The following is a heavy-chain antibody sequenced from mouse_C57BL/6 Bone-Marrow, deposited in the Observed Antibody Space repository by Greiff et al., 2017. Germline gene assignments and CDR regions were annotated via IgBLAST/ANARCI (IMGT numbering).Heavy chain of an antibody. CDR1: GYTFTSYT. V-gene: IGHV1-4*01. CDR2: ITPSSGYT. J-gene: IGHJ3*01. CDR3: ARVYYGYDGFAY. Sequence: QVQLQQSGAELARPGASVKMSCKASGYTFTSYTMHWVKQRPGQGLEWIGYITPSSGYTKYNQKFKDKATLTADKSSSTAYMQLSSLTSEDSAVYYCARVYYGYDGFAYWGQGTLVTVSA. D-gene: IGHD2-2*01.